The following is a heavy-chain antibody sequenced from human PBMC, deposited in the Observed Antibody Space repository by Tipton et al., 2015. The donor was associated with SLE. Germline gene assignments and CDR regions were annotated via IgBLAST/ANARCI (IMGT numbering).Heavy chain of an antibody. D-gene: IGHD6-19*01. J-gene: IGHJ4*02. CDR3: ASSASGWFDY. CDR1: GASISSSSYY. V-gene: IGHV4-39*07. Sequence: TLSLTCTVSGASISSSSYYWGWIRQSSGKGLQWIGTTHYSGSTFYTPSLKSRVTISVDRSKNQFSMKLSSVTAADTAVYYCASSASGWFDYWGQGTLVTVSS. CDR2: THYSGST.